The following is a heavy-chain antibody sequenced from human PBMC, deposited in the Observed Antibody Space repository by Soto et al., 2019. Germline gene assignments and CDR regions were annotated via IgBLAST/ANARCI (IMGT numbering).Heavy chain of an antibody. CDR3: ARVFWRIAAAETPHFDY. CDR1: GYTFTSYA. D-gene: IGHD6-13*01. V-gene: IGHV1-3*01. Sequence: ASVKVSCKASGYTFTSYAMHWVRQAPGQRLEWMGWINAGNGNTKYSQKFQGRVTITRDTSASTAYMELSSLRSEDTAVYYCARVFWRIAAAETPHFDYWGQGTLVTVSS. J-gene: IGHJ4*02. CDR2: INAGNGNT.